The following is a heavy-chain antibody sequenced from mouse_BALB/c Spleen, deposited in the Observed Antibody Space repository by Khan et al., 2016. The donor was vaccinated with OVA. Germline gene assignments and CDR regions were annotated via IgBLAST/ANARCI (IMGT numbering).Heavy chain of an antibody. V-gene: IGHV1-39*01. CDR2: IDPYYGGT. CDR3: ERSTWYFDD. Sequence: VQLKESGPELEKPGASVKISCKASGYSFTGYNMNWVKQSNGKSLEWIGNIDPYYGGTSYNQNFKGKASLTVDQSSSTAYIQLKSLTSEDSAVYDWERSTWYFDDWGAGTTVTVSS. J-gene: IGHJ1*01. CDR1: GYSFTGYN.